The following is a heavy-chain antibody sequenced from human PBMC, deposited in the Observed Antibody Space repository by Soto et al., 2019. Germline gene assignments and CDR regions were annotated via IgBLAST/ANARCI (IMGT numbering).Heavy chain of an antibody. Sequence: PSETLSLTCTVSGGSISSSSYYWGWIRHPPGKGLEWIGSIYYSGSTYYNPSLKSRVTISVDTSKNQFSLKLSSVSAADTAVYYCARHLKLIYGSGTQSRRTRLTYFQHWGQGTLVTSPQ. CDR1: GGSISSSSYY. CDR3: ARHLKLIYGSGTQSRRTRLTYFQH. CDR2: IYYSGST. D-gene: IGHD3-10*01. J-gene: IGHJ1*01. V-gene: IGHV4-39*01.